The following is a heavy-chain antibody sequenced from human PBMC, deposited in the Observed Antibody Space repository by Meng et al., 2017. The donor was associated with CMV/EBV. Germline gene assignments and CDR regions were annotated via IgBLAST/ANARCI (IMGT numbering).Heavy chain of an antibody. CDR3: ARVPDFWSGLDDGMDV. CDR1: GGTFSSYT. D-gene: IGHD3-3*01. Sequence: SVKVSCKASGGTFSSYTISWVRQAPGQGLEWMGRIIPILGIANYAQKFQGRVTITADKSTSTAYMELRSLRSDDTAVYYCARVPDFWSGLDDGMDVWGQGTTVTVSS. CDR2: IIPILGIA. J-gene: IGHJ6*02. V-gene: IGHV1-69*02.